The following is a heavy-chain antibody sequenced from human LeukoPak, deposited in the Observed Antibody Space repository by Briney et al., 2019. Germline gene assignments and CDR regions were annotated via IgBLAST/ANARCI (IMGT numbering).Heavy chain of an antibody. CDR2: INHGGDT. Sequence: SETLSLTCAVSGGSYSDYYWSWIRQPPGKGLEWIGEINHGGDTNYNSSLQSRVTLSVDTSRKQFSLILSSVTAADTAIYYCASHKYPVQAFDIWGQGTMVTVSS. CDR1: GGSYSDYY. V-gene: IGHV4-34*01. J-gene: IGHJ3*02. D-gene: IGHD2/OR15-2a*01. CDR3: ASHKYPVQAFDI.